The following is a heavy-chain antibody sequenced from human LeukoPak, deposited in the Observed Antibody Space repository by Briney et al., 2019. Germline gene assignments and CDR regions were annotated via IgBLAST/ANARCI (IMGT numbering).Heavy chain of an antibody. V-gene: IGHV3-21*01. CDR2: ISSSSSYI. CDR3: ASILTGRTGVYYYFDL. D-gene: IGHD3-9*01. Sequence: GGSLRLSCAASGFTFSSYNMNWVRQAPGKGLEWVSSISSSSSYIFYADSVKGRLTVSRDNAKNSLYLQMNSLRAEDTAVYYCASILTGRTGVYYYFDLWGRGTLVTVSS. CDR1: GFTFSSYN. J-gene: IGHJ2*01.